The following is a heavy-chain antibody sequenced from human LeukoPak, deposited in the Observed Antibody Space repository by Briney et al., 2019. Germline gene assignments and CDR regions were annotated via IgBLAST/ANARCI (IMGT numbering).Heavy chain of an antibody. J-gene: IGHJ3*02. D-gene: IGHD5-18*01. Sequence: PGGSLRLSCAASGFTFSSYGMNWVRQAPGKGLEWVSFISSSGSTIYYADSVKGRFTISRDTAKNSLYLQMNSLRAEDTAVYYCARAWIQLWLRRPDAFDIWGEGTMVTVSS. V-gene: IGHV3-48*03. CDR2: ISSSGSTI. CDR1: GFTFSSYG. CDR3: ARAWIQLWLRRPDAFDI.